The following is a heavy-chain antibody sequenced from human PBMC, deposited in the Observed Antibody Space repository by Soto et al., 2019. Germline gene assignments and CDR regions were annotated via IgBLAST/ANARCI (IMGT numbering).Heavy chain of an antibody. Sequence: SETLSLTCTVSGGSISGYYWSWIRQPPGKGLEWIGYMYNTGSTVYNPSFKSRVTISVDTSKNQFSLKLNSVTAADTAVYYCARDGATEGISWGQGTLVTVSS. CDR2: MYNTGST. J-gene: IGHJ5*02. CDR3: ARDGATEGIS. D-gene: IGHD6-13*01. V-gene: IGHV4-59*01. CDR1: GGSISGYY.